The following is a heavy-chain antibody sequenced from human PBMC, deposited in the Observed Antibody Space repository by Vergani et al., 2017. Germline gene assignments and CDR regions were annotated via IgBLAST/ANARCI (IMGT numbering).Heavy chain of an antibody. D-gene: IGHD3-22*01. CDR3: ARSRGSYYDRSGYYVGYFDY. V-gene: IGHV1-2*04. CDR2: INPNSGGT. J-gene: IGHJ4*02. CDR1: GYTFTGYY. Sequence: QVQLVQSGAEVKKPGASVKVSCKASGYTFTGYYMHWVPQAPGQGLEWMGWINPNSGGTNYAQKFQGWVTMTRDTSISTAYMELSRLRSDDTAVYYCARSRGSYYDRSGYYVGYFDYWGQGTLVTVSS.